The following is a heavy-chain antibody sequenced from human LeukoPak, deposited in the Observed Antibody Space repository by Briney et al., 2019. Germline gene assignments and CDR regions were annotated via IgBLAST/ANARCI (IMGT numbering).Heavy chain of an antibody. CDR2: ISGSGGST. D-gene: IGHD1-26*01. CDR1: GFTFSSYA. Sequence: GGSLRLSCAASGFTFSSYAMSWVRQAPGKGLEWVSAISGSGGSTYYADSVKGRFTISRDNAKNSLYLQMNSLRAEDTAVYYCARALGGMGASNYFDYWGQGTLVTVSS. V-gene: IGHV3-23*01. CDR3: ARALGGMGASNYFDY. J-gene: IGHJ4*02.